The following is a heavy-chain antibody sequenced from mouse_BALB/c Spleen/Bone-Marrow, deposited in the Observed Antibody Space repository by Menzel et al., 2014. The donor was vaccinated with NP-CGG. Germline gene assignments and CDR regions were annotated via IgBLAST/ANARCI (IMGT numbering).Heavy chain of an antibody. Sequence: EVKLMESGPELVKPGASVKMSCKASGYTFTSYIIHWVKQKPGQGLEWIGYINPYNDGTKYNENFKGKATLTSDKSSSTAYMEFNSLTPEDSAVYYCASTTPKASYYTMHYWGQGTPVTVSS. CDR1: GYTFTSYI. J-gene: IGHJ4*01. V-gene: IGHV1-14*01. CDR3: ASTTPKASYYTMHY. D-gene: IGHD1-2*01. CDR2: INPYNDGT.